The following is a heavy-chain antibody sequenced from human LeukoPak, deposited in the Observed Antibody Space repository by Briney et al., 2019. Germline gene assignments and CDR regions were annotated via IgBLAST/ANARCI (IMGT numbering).Heavy chain of an antibody. J-gene: IGHJ4*02. CDR1: GFTFSSYS. V-gene: IGHV3-21*01. Sequence: GGSLRLSCAASGFTFSSYSMNWVRQAPGKGLEWVSSISSSSSYIYYADSVKGRFTISRDNAKNSLCLQMNSLRAEDTAVYYCATRIAVAVGVDYWGQGTLVTVSS. CDR2: ISSSSSYI. CDR3: ATRIAVAVGVDY. D-gene: IGHD6-19*01.